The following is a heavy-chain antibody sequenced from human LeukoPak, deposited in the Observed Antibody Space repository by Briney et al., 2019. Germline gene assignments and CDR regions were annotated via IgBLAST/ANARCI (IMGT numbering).Heavy chain of an antibody. J-gene: IGHJ4*02. CDR3: ARTRSSGYYYLFDY. Sequence: TLSLTCAVSGGSISSGGYSWSWIRQPPGKALEWLARIDWDDDKYYSTSLKTRLTISKDTSKNQVVLTMTNMDPVDTATYYCARTRSSGYYYLFDYWGQGTLVTVSS. CDR1: GGSISSGGYS. CDR2: IDWDDDK. D-gene: IGHD3-22*01. V-gene: IGHV2-70*11.